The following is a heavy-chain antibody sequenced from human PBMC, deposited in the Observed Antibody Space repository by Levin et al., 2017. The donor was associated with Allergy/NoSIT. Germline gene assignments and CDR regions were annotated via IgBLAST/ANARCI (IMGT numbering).Heavy chain of an antibody. D-gene: IGHD3-3*01. J-gene: IGHJ5*02. CDR3: ARRGRTIFGVVITGYNWFDP. V-gene: IGHV3-7*01. CDR1: GFTFSSYW. Sequence: GGSLRLSCAASGFTFSSYWMSWVRQAPGKGLEWVANIKQDGSEKYYVDSVKGRFTISRDNAKNSLYLQMNSLRAEDTAVYYCARRGRTIFGVVITGYNWFDPWGQGTLVTVSS. CDR2: IKQDGSEK.